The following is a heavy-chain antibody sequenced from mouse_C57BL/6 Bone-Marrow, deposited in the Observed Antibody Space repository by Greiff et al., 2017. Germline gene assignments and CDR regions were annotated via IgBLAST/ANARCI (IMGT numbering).Heavy chain of an antibody. J-gene: IGHJ3*01. CDR1: GFTFSSYG. Sequence: DVKLVESGGDLVKPGGSLKLSCAASGFTFSSYGMSWVRQTPDKRLEWVATISSGGSYTYYPDSVKGRFTISRDNAKNTLYLQMSSLKSEDTAMYYCARGGLGTGFAYWGQGTLVTVSA. D-gene: IGHD4-1*01. V-gene: IGHV5-6*02. CDR2: ISSGGSYT. CDR3: ARGGLGTGFAY.